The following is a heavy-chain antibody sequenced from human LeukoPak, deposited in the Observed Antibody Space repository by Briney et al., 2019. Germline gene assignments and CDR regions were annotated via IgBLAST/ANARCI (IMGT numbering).Heavy chain of an antibody. Sequence: SETLSLTCTVSRGSISTYYWSRIRQPPGKGLEWIGYIYYTGSTDYNPSLKSRVTISVDTSKNQFSLMLSSVTAADTAVYYCARGYSSSGVDYWGQGTLVTVSS. CDR1: RGSISTYY. J-gene: IGHJ4*02. CDR3: ARGYSSSGVDY. V-gene: IGHV4-59*08. CDR2: IYYTGST. D-gene: IGHD6-19*01.